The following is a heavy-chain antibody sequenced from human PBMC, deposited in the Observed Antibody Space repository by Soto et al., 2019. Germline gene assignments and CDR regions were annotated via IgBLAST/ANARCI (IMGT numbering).Heavy chain of an antibody. CDR2: ISSSSSYI. Sequence: GGSLRLSCAASGFTFSSYSMNWVRQAPGKGLEWVSSISSSSSYIYYAGSVKGRFTISRDNAKNSLYLQMNSLRAEDTAVYYCTKSRLITIFEEVINGHYGMDVWGQGTTVTVSS. D-gene: IGHD3-3*01. J-gene: IGHJ6*02. CDR3: TKSRLITIFEEVINGHYGMDV. CDR1: GFTFSSYS. V-gene: IGHV3-21*01.